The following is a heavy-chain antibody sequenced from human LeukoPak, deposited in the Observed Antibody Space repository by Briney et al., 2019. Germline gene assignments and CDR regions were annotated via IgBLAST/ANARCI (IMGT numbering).Heavy chain of an antibody. CDR1: GYTFTSYA. Sequence: GASVKVSCKASGYTFTSYAMNWVRQAPGQGLEWMGWINTNTGNPTYAQGFTGRFVFSLDTSVSTAYLQISSLKAEDTAVYYCARSLSLGFYYGMDVWGQGTTVTVSS. V-gene: IGHV7-4-1*02. CDR2: INTNTGNP. D-gene: IGHD5/OR15-5a*01. J-gene: IGHJ6*02. CDR3: ARSLSLGFYYGMDV.